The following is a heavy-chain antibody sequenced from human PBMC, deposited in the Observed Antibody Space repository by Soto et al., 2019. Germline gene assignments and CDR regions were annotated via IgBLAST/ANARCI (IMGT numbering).Heavy chain of an antibody. J-gene: IGHJ4*02. V-gene: IGHV3-23*01. Sequence: GGSLRLSCAASGFTFSSYAMSWVRQAPGKGLEWVSAISGSGGSTYYANSVKGRFTISRDNSKNTLYLQMNSLRAEDTAVYYCAKYSYGASLYYFDYWGQGTLVTVSS. CDR2: ISGSGGST. D-gene: IGHD5-18*01. CDR1: GFTFSSYA. CDR3: AKYSYGASLYYFDY.